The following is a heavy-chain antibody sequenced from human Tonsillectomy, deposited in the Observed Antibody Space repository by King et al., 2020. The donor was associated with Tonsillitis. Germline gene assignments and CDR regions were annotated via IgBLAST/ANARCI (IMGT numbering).Heavy chain of an antibody. CDR2: ISSGGRNI. V-gene: IGHV3-21*01. CDR3: AKDKGEYYYDSGRGAFDC. CDR1: GFTFSNFD. Sequence: QLVQSGGGLVKPGESLRLACATSGFTFSNFDMNWVRQAPGKGLEWVSSISSGGRNIYYADSVKGRFTISRDKAGNSMFLRMNSLRVEDTADYYCAKDKGEYYYDSGRGAFDCWGKGTTVTVSS. D-gene: IGHD3-22*01. J-gene: IGHJ3*01.